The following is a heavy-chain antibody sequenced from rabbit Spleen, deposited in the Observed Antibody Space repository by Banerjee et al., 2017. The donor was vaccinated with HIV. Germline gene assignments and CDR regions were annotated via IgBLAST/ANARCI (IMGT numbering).Heavy chain of an antibody. D-gene: IGHD8-1*01. CDR1: GFSFISGYY. CDR2: IATGSGST. J-gene: IGHJ4*01. V-gene: IGHV1S40*01. Sequence: QSLEESGGDLVKPGTSLTLTCAASGFSFISGYYMCWVRQAPGKGLEWIGCIATGSGSTYYANWAKGRFTISKTSSTTVTLQMTSLTAADTATYFCARVDYDSNSWDLWGPGTLVTVS. CDR3: ARVDYDSNSWDL.